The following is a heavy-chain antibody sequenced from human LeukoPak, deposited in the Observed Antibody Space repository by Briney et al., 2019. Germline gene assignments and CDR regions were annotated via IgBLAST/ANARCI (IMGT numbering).Heavy chain of an antibody. CDR2: ISSGTTTI. CDR3: ARDVPDY. V-gene: IGHV3-48*02. Sequence: PGRSLRLSCAASGFTFSNYGMNWVRQAPGKGLEWVSYISSGTTTIIYADSVKGRFTISRDNAKNSLYLQMNSLRDEDTAVYYCARDVPDYWGQGTLVTVSS. J-gene: IGHJ4*02. CDR1: GFTFSNYG. D-gene: IGHD3-10*02.